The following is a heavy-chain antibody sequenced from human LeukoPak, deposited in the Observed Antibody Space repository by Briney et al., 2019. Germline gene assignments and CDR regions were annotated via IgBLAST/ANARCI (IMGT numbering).Heavy chain of an antibody. V-gene: IGHV3-33*01. J-gene: IGHJ6*02. CDR3: ARVGCTGGSCLAYNYYAMDV. CDR1: GFTFNTYG. Sequence: GGSLRLSCAASGFTFNTYGMNWVRQAPGKGLEWVAIIWYDGSDKYYAESVKGRFTISRDNSKNTMYLQVNSPRAEDTAVYYCARVGCTGGSCLAYNYYAMDVWGQGTTVTVSS. CDR2: IWYDGSDK. D-gene: IGHD2-15*01.